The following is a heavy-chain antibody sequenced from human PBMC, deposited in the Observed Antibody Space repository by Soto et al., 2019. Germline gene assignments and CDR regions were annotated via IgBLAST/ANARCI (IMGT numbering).Heavy chain of an antibody. CDR2: INSDGSST. J-gene: IGHJ5*02. Sequence: GGSLRLSCAASGFTFSSYWMHWVRQAPGKGLVCVSRINSDGSSTNYADSVKGRFTISRDNAKNTLYLQMNSLRAEDTAVYYCASLTFYDLLTGYVPWGQGTLVNVSS. CDR1: GFTFSSYW. CDR3: ASLTFYDLLTGYVP. D-gene: IGHD3-9*01. V-gene: IGHV3-74*01.